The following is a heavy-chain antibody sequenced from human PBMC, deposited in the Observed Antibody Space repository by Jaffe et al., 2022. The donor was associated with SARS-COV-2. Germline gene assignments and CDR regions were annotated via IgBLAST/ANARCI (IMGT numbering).Heavy chain of an antibody. J-gene: IGHJ4*02. V-gene: IGHV4-30-4*01. D-gene: IGHD3-16*02. CDR3: ARAEGDYVWGSYRSSPTD. CDR2: IYYSGST. Sequence: QVQLQESGPGLVKPSQTLSLTCTVSGGSISSGDYYWSWIRQPPGKGLEWIGYIYYSGSTYYNPSLKSRVTISVDTSKNQFSLKLSSVTAADTAVYYCARAEGDYVWGSYRSSPTDWGQGTLVTVSS. CDR1: GGSISSGDYY.